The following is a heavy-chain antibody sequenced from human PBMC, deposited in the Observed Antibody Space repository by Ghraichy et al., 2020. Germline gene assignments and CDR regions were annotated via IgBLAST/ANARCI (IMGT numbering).Heavy chain of an antibody. Sequence: GGSLRLSCTASGFTFGDYSMNWVRQTPGKGLEWVSFISSTSATVNYADSVKGRFTISRDNADNSLWLQMNSLRVEDTAVYFCVRDRYPQKEYYFDYWGQGSLVTVSS. CDR3: VRDRYPQKEYYFDY. CDR1: GFTFGDYS. CDR2: ISSTSATV. D-gene: IGHD3-16*02. V-gene: IGHV3-48*04. J-gene: IGHJ4*02.